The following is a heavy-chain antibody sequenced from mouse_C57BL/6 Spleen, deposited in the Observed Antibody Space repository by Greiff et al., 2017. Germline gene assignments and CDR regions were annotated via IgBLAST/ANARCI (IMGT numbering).Heavy chain of an antibody. CDR1: GYTFTSYW. CDR3: ARGDLNYDLDY. J-gene: IGHJ2*01. CDR2: IYPGSGST. Sequence: VQLQQPGAELVKPGASVKLSCKASGYTFTSYWITWVKQRPGQGLDWIGDIYPGSGSTNYNEKFKSKATLTVDTSSSTAYMQLSSLTSEDSAVYYGARGDLNYDLDYWGQGTTLTVSS. V-gene: IGHV1-55*01. D-gene: IGHD2-4*01.